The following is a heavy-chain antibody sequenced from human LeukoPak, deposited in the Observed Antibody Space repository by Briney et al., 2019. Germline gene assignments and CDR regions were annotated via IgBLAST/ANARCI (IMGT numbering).Heavy chain of an antibody. D-gene: IGHD4-11*01. V-gene: IGHV1-69*05. J-gene: IGHJ6*03. CDR2: IIPIFGTA. CDR3: ARSYSNYGYYYYYYMDV. CDR1: GGTFSSYA. Sequence: SVKVSCKASGGTFSSYAISWVRQAPGQGLEWMGGIIPIFGTANYAQKFQGRVTITTDESTSTAYMELSSLRSEDTAVYYCARSYSNYGYYYYYYMDVWGKGTTVTVSS.